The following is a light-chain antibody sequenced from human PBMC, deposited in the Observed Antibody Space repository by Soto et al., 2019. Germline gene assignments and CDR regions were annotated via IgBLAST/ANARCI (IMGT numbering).Light chain of an antibody. CDR2: DAS. V-gene: IGKV1-33*01. Sequence: DIPMTQSPSSLSASVGDRVTITCQASQDITNYLTSYQQKPGRAPKFLIYDASNFETGVPSRFSGSGSGTDFTFTISSLQPEDIATYYCQQYDSLPLSFGPGTKVDI. J-gene: IGKJ3*01. CDR1: QDITNY. CDR3: QQYDSLPLS.